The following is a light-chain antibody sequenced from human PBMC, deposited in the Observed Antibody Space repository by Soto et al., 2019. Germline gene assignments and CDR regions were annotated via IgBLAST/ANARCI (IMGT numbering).Light chain of an antibody. CDR2: AAS. V-gene: IGKV1-39*01. CDR1: QSVSNY. J-gene: IGKJ4*01. CDR3: QQSYSTPLT. Sequence: DIQMNQSPSSLSASVGDTVTITCRASQSVSNYLNWYQQKPGKAPKLLIYAASSLQSGVPSRFSASGSGTDFTLTISSLQPEDFATYYCQQSYSTPLTFGGGTKVEIK.